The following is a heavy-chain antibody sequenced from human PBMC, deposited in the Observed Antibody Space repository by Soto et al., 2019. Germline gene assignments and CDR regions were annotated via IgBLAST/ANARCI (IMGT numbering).Heavy chain of an antibody. Sequence: TLSLTCAVSGGSISSGGYSWSRIRQPPGKGLEWIGYIYHSGSTYYNPSLKSRVTISVDRSKNQFSLKLSSVTAADTAVYYCAGGRGGSGYYYYYYGMDVWGQGTTVTVSS. CDR3: AGGRGGSGYYYYYYGMDV. CDR1: GGSISSGGYS. D-gene: IGHD3-22*01. V-gene: IGHV4-30-2*01. CDR2: IYHSGST. J-gene: IGHJ6*02.